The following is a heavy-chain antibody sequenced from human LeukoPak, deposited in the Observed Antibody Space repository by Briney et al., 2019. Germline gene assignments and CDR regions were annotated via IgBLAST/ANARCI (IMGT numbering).Heavy chain of an antibody. J-gene: IGHJ4*02. CDR1: GFTFSTYW. CDR3: AMDLAGYHDS. Sequence: GGSLRLSCADSGFTFSTYWIHWVRQTPGKGLDWVSRINPDGSYTSYADSVKGRFTISRDNARNTLYLQMDSLRAEDTALYYCAMDLAGYHDSWGQGTLVTVSS. V-gene: IGHV3-74*01. D-gene: IGHD3-9*01. CDR2: INPDGSYT.